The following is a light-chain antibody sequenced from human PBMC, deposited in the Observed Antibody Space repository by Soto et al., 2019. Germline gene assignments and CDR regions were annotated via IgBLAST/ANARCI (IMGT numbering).Light chain of an antibody. CDR3: SSYTSSSTPYV. CDR2: DVS. J-gene: IGLJ1*01. CDR1: SSDVGGYNY. V-gene: IGLV2-14*01. Sequence: LTQPAPVSGSPGQSITISCTGTSSDVGGYNYVSWYQQHPGKAPKLMIYDVSNRPSGVSNRFSGSKSGNTASLTISGVQAEDEADYYCSSYTSSSTPYVFGTGTKVTVL.